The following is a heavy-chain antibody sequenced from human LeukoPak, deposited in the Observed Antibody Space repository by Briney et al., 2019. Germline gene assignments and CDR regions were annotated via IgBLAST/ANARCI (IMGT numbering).Heavy chain of an antibody. D-gene: IGHD1-1*01. CDR1: GFTFSNYA. V-gene: IGHV3-23*01. J-gene: IGHJ4*02. CDR2: ISGTGGAA. CDR3: ANNDRGTLDY. Sequence: PGGSLRLSXAASGFTFSNYAMSWVRQAPGEGLEWVSAISGTGGAAYYADSVKGRFTISRDNSKNTLYLQMNSLRAEDTAVYYCANNDRGTLDYWGQGTLVTVSS.